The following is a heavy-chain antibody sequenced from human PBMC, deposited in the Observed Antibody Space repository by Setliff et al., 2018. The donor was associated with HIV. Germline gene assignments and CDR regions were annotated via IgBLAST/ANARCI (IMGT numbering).Heavy chain of an antibody. CDR2: IYYTGST. V-gene: IGHV4-39*07. J-gene: IGHJ4*02. CDR1: GGSVSNNNYY. Sequence: SETLSLTCSVSGGSVSNNNYYWGWIRQPPGKGLEWIGSIYYTGSTYYNPSLKSRVTISVDTSKNQFSLKLSSVTAADTAVYYCARAVSHVDYWGQGTLVTVSS. CDR3: ARAVSHVDY.